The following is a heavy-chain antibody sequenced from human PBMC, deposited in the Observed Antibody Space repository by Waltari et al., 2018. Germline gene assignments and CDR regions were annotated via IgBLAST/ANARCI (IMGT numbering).Heavy chain of an antibody. CDR3: TRSPGYYDPDAFDI. V-gene: IGHV3-49*04. CDR2: IRSKAYGGTT. CDR1: GFTFGDYA. Sequence: EVQLVESGGGLVQPGRSLRLSCTASGFTFGDYAMRWVRQAPGKGLEWVGFIRSKAYGGTTEYAASVKGRFTISRDDSKSIAYLQMNSLKTEDTAVYYCTRSPGYYDPDAFDIWGQGTMVTVSS. J-gene: IGHJ3*02. D-gene: IGHD3-22*01.